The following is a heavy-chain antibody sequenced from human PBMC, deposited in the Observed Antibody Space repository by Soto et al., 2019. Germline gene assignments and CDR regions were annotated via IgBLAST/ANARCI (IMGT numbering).Heavy chain of an antibody. CDR3: ATDAASSGWNDGAFDI. D-gene: IGHD6-19*01. CDR2: FDPEDGET. Sequence: ASVKVSCKVSGYTLTELSMHWVRQAPGKGLEWMGGFDPEDGETICAQKFQGRVTMTEDTSTDTAYMELSSLRSEDTAVYYCATDAASSGWNDGAFDIWGQGTMVTVSS. CDR1: GYTLTELS. V-gene: IGHV1-24*01. J-gene: IGHJ3*02.